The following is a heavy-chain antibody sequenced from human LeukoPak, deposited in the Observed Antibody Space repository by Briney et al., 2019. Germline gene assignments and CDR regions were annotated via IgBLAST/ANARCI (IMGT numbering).Heavy chain of an antibody. J-gene: IGHJ3*02. D-gene: IGHD2-2*02. CDR3: AGYCSSTSCYTTYPDAFDI. Sequence: PSETLSLTCAVSGYSISSGYYWGWIRQPPGKGLEWIGSIYHSGSTYYNPSLKSRVTISVDTSKNQFSLKLSSVTAADTAVYYCAGYCSSTSCYTTYPDAFDIWGQGTMVTVSS. CDR2: IYHSGST. V-gene: IGHV4-38-2*01. CDR1: GYSISSGYY.